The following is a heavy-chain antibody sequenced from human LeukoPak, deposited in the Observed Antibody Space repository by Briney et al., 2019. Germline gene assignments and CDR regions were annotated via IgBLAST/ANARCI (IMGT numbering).Heavy chain of an antibody. J-gene: IGHJ4*02. CDR2: LYSSGGT. D-gene: IGHD1-26*01. V-gene: IGHV3-66*01. CDR1: GFTVSVNY. CDR3: AAKGNGYSGSYVFAH. Sequence: GGSLRLSCAASGFTVSVNYMSWVRQAPGKGLEWVSVLYSSGGTNYANSVKGRFTISRDNSENTLDLQMNSLRAEDTAVYYCAAKGNGYSGSYVFAHWGQGTLVTVSS.